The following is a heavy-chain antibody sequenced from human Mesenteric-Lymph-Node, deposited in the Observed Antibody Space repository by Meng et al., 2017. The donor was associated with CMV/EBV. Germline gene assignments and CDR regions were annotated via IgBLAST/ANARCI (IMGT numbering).Heavy chain of an antibody. D-gene: IGHD2-2*01. V-gene: IGHV3-48*03. CDR3: AKGVVPAARGYYYYGMDV. CDR1: GFIFSNFE. Sequence: GESLKISCTASGFIFSNFEMHWVRQAPGKGLEWISYISSAAITIYYADSVKGRFTISRDNSKNTLYLQMNSLRAEDTAVYYCAKGVVPAARGYYYYGMDVWGQGTTVTVSS. CDR2: ISSAAITI. J-gene: IGHJ6*02.